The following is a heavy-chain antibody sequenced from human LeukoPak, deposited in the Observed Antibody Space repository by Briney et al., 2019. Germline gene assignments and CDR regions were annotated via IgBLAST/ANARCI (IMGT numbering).Heavy chain of an antibody. CDR3: ARDYSSGWYNWFDP. V-gene: IGHV1-8*01. D-gene: IGHD6-19*01. CDR2: MNPNSGNT. J-gene: IGHJ5*02. Sequence: VKPSCKASGYTVTTYDINRVRQATRHQLEWMGWMNPNSGNTGYTQKFKGRVTRTRNTSISTAYMELSSLRSEDTAVYYCARDYSSGWYNWFDPWGQGTLVTVSS. CDR1: GYTVTTYD.